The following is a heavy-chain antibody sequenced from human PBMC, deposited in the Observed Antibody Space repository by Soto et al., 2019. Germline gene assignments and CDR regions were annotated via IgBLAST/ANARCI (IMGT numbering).Heavy chain of an antibody. D-gene: IGHD6-19*01. V-gene: IGHV3-7*03. Sequence: GGSLRLSCAASGFTFSSYWMSWVRQAPGKGLEWVANIKQDGSEKYYVDSVKGRFTISRDNAKNSLYLQMNSLRAEDTAVYYCARSGYSSGWPDYYYYGMDVWGQGTTVTVSS. CDR2: IKQDGSEK. CDR1: GFTFSSYW. CDR3: ARSGYSSGWPDYYYYGMDV. J-gene: IGHJ6*02.